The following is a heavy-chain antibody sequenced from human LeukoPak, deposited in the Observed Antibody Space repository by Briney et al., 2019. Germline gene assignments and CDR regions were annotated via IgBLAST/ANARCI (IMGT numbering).Heavy chain of an antibody. CDR1: GFTFSNGW. CDR3: TTDRLILGSAFDF. V-gene: IGHV3-15*01. D-gene: IGHD7-27*01. CDR2: IKSKSDGGTT. Sequence: GESLRLSCAASGFTFSNGWMSWVRQAPGKGLEWVGRIKSKSDGGTTDYAAPVKGRFTISGDDSKNTLYLQMNSLKTEDTAAYYCTTDRLILGSAFDFWGQGTMVTVSS. J-gene: IGHJ3*01.